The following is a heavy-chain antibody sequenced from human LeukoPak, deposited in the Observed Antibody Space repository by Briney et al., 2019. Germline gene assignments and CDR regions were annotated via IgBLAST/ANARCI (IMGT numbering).Heavy chain of an antibody. CDR2: INSDGSST. Sequence: GGSLRLSCAASGFTLSSYWMHWVRQAPGKGLVWVSRINSDGSSTSYADSVKGRFTISRDNAKNTLYLQMNSLRAEDTAVYYCARVPGYFEGREPFDYWGQGTLVTVSS. V-gene: IGHV3-74*01. D-gene: IGHD3-9*01. CDR3: ARVPGYFEGREPFDY. CDR1: GFTLSSYW. J-gene: IGHJ4*02.